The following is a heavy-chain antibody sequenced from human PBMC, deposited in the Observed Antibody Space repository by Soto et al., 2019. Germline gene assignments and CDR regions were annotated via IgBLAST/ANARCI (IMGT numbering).Heavy chain of an antibody. V-gene: IGHV5-51*01. CDR2: TYPGDSDT. Sequence: GVSLKISCKGSGYIFSNQWIGWVRQVPGKGLECMGITYPGDSDTRYSPSFQGQVTISADKSISTAYLQWNSLKASDTAMYYCARRVLRETHFDYWGQGTLVTV. CDR3: ARRVLRETHFDY. CDR1: GYIFSNQW. J-gene: IGHJ4*02. D-gene: IGHD3-10*02.